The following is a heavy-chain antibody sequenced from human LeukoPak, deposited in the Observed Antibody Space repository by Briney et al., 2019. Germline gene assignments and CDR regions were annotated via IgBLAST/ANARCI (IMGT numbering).Heavy chain of an antibody. CDR2: IWYDGSNK. D-gene: IGHD1-26*01. V-gene: IGHV3-33*01. CDR1: GFTFSSYG. J-gene: IGHJ4*02. CDR3: ARRQKIKRSGSFPNVDY. Sequence: TGGSLRLSCAASGFTFSSYGMHWVRQAPGKGLEWVAVIWYDGSNKYYADSVKGRFTISRDNSKNTLYLQMNSLRAEDTAVYYCARRQKIKRSGSFPNVDYWGQGTLVTVSS.